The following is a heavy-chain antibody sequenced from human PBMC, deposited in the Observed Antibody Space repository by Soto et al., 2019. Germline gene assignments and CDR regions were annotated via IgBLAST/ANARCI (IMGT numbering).Heavy chain of an antibody. CDR1: GYTFTSYG. J-gene: IGHJ4*02. CDR2: ISAYNGNT. D-gene: IGHD3-22*01. CDR3: ARDGGWGYYDSSGYYTNMGDY. Sequence: QVQLVQSGAEVKKPGASVKVSFKASGYTFTSYGISWVRQAPGQGLEWMGWISAYNGNTNYAQKLQGRVTMTTDTSTSTAYVELRSLRSDDKAVYYCARDGGWGYYDSSGYYTNMGDYWGQGTLVTVSS. V-gene: IGHV1-18*04.